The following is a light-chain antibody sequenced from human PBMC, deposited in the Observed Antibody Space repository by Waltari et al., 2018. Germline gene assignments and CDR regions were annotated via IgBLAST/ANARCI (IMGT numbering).Light chain of an antibody. CDR1: SLRSYY. Sequence: SSELTQDPAVSVALGHTVRITCQGDSLRSYYASWYQQKPGQAPVLVINGKNNRPSGIPDRFSGSSSGNTASLTITGAQAEDEADYYCNSRDSSGNVVFGGGTKLTVL. J-gene: IGLJ2*01. CDR3: NSRDSSGNVV. V-gene: IGLV3-19*01. CDR2: GKN.